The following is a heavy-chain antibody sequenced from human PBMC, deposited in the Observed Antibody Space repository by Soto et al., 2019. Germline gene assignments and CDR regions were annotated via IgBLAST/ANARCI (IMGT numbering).Heavy chain of an antibody. CDR2: IRSKANSYAT. CDR1: GFTFSGSA. D-gene: IGHD2-2*01. CDR3: TRRWDIVVLPAAIEYSYGMDV. Sequence: GGSLRLSCAASGFTFSGSAMHWVRQASGKGLEWVGRIRSKANSYATAYAASVKGRFTISRDDSKNKAYLQMNSLKTEDTAVYYCTRRWDIVVLPAAIEYSYGMDVWGQGTTVTVSS. J-gene: IGHJ6*02. V-gene: IGHV3-73*01.